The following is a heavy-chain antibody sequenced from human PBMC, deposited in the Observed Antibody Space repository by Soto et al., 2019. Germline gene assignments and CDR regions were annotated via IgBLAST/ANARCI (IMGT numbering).Heavy chain of an antibody. V-gene: IGHV4-61*01. J-gene: IGHJ4*02. CDR1: GDSVSNTNYL. CDR2: VYYTGTT. Sequence: SETLSLTCTVSGDSVSNTNYLWSWIRQPPGKGLEWIGYVYYTGTTDYNPSFKSRVTMSIDPSKNQFSLKVNSVTAADTAVYYGARGWRAAFDHWGQGTLVTVSS. D-gene: IGHD6-25*01. CDR3: ARGWRAAFDH.